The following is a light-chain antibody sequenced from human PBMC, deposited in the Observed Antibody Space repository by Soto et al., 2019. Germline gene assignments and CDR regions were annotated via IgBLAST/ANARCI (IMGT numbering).Light chain of an antibody. CDR3: QQYNSYPWT. Sequence: DIQMTQSPSTLSASVGDRVTITCRASQSIRSWFAWYQQKPGKAPKLLIYQASNLKSGVPSRFSGSGAGTEYTLTISSLQPDDFATYYCQQYNSYPWTFGLGTKGEIK. V-gene: IGKV1-5*03. CDR2: QAS. J-gene: IGKJ1*01. CDR1: QSIRSW.